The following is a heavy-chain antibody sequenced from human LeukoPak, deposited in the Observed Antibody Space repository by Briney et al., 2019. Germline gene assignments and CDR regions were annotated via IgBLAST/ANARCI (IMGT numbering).Heavy chain of an antibody. J-gene: IGHJ4*02. CDR2: IHHSGVT. CDR3: ARYTAGTSGYSFDY. D-gene: IGHD3-22*01. Sequence: SETLSLTCTVSGYSISSGYDWSWIRQPPGKGLEWIGTIHHSGVTYYNPSLMSRITMSVDTSKNQFSLKLSSMTAAGTAVYYCARYTAGTSGYSFDYWGQGTLVTVSS. V-gene: IGHV4-38-2*02. CDR1: GYSISSGYD.